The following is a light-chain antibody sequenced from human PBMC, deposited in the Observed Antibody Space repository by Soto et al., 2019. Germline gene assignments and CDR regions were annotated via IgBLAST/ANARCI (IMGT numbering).Light chain of an antibody. CDR3: QQYKSHRRT. Sequence: DIQMTQSPSTLSASVGDRVTITCRASQSISSWLDWYQQKRGKAPKLLINKASSLESGVPSRFSGSGSGTEFTLTISSLQPDDFATYYCQQYKSHRRTFGQGTKVDIK. V-gene: IGKV1-5*03. CDR1: QSISSW. CDR2: KAS. J-gene: IGKJ1*01.